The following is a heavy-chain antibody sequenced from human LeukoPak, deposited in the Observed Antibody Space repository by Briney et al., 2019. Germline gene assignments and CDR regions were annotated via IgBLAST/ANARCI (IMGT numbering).Heavy chain of an antibody. CDR3: ARIEGYCSSTSCRNAFDI. D-gene: IGHD2-2*01. J-gene: IGHJ3*02. V-gene: IGHV1-18*01. Sequence: ASVKVSCKASGYTFTSYGISWVRQAPGQGLEWMGWISAYNGNTNYAQKLQGRVTMTTDTSTSTAYMELRSLRSDDTAVYYCARIEGYCSSTSCRNAFDIWGQGTMVTVSS. CDR2: ISAYNGNT. CDR1: GYTFTSYG.